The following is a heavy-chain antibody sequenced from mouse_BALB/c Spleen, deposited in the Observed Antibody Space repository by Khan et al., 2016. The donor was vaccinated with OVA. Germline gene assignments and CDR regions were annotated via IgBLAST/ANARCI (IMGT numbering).Heavy chain of an antibody. CDR1: GYTFTDFT. Sequence: VQLVESGAELVRPGVSVKISCKGSGYTFTDFTMHWVKQSHAKSLEWIGVISTYYGDVTYNQKFKGKATMTVDKSSSTAYMELARLTSEDSAIFCGARGGAGNKFAYWGQGTLVTVSA. CDR3: ARGGAGNKFAY. J-gene: IGHJ3*01. CDR2: ISTYYGDV. V-gene: IGHV1S137*01.